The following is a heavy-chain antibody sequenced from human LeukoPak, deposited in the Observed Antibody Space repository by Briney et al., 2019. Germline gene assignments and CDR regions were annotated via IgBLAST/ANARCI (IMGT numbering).Heavy chain of an antibody. Sequence: SVKVSCTASGGTFSSYAISWVRQAPGQGLEWMGGVIAIFGTANYAQKVQGRVTITADESTSTAYMELSSLRSEDTAVYYCARDLKAYCSGGSCYRLDYWGQGTLVTVSS. D-gene: IGHD2-15*01. V-gene: IGHV1-69*01. CDR1: GGTFSSYA. CDR3: ARDLKAYCSGGSCYRLDY. J-gene: IGHJ4*02. CDR2: VIAIFGTA.